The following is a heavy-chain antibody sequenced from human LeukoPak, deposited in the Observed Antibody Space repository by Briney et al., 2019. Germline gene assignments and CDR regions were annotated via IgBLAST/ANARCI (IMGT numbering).Heavy chain of an antibody. D-gene: IGHD1-1*01. CDR3: VRVQTDGAFDI. CDR2: SRNKGNSYST. V-gene: IGHV3-72*01. Sequence: HPGGSLRLSCAASGLTSWDYYMDWVRQTPGKGLEWVGRSRNKGNSYSTDFAATVKGRFTISRDESKNSLFLQMNGLKIEDTAVYYCVRVQTDGAFDIWGQGTMVTVST. CDR1: GLTSWDYY. J-gene: IGHJ3*02.